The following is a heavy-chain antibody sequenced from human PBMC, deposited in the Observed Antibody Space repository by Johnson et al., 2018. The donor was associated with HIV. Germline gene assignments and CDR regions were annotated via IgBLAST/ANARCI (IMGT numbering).Heavy chain of an antibody. CDR1: GFTFDDYG. V-gene: IGHV3-20*04. CDR3: AKDRAARHDAFDI. D-gene: IGHD6-6*01. Sequence: VQLLESGGGVVRPGGSLRLSCAASGFTFDDYGMSWVRQAPGKGLEWVSGINWNGGSTGYADSVKGRFTISRDNAKNTLDLQMNSLRAEDTAVYYCAKDRAARHDAFDIWGQGTMVTVSS. CDR2: INWNGGST. J-gene: IGHJ3*02.